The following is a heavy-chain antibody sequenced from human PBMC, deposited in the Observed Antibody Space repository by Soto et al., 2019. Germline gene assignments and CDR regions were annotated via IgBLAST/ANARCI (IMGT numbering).Heavy chain of an antibody. D-gene: IGHD3-22*01. Sequence: QVQLQESGPGLVKPSETLSLTCTVSGGSISSYNWSWIRQPPGKGLEWIGYIYYSGSTNYNPSLKSRVTISVDTSKNQFSLKLSSVTAADPAVYYCARVVTYYYDSSGYFLDYLGQGTLVTVSS. CDR3: ARVVTYYYDSSGYFLDY. CDR2: IYYSGST. V-gene: IGHV4-59*01. CDR1: GGSISSYN. J-gene: IGHJ4*02.